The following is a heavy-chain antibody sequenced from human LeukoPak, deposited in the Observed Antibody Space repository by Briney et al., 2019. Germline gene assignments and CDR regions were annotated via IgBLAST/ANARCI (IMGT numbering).Heavy chain of an antibody. CDR3: ARSPAYCGGDCPTGGAFDI. CDR2: IYHSGST. CDR1: GYSISSGYY. Sequence: SETLSLTCTVSGYSISSGYYWGWIRQPPGKGLEWIGSIYHSGSTYYNPSLKSRVTISVDTSKNQFSLKLSSVTAADTALYYCARSPAYCGGDCPTGGAFDIWGQGTTVTVSS. D-gene: IGHD2-21*02. J-gene: IGHJ3*02. V-gene: IGHV4-38-2*02.